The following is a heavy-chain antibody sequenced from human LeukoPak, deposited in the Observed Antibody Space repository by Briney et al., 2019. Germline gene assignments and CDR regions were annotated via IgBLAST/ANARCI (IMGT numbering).Heavy chain of an antibody. CDR3: AGCPQYTGSFPY. J-gene: IGHJ4*02. Sequence: PGGSLRLSCAASGFNVNSFEMTWVRQAPGLGLEFLSYISDSGGVIKYADSVKGRFIISRDSAENALYLQMNNLGADDTAVYFCAGCPQYTGSFPYWGQGTLVAVSS. V-gene: IGHV3-48*03. CDR2: ISDSGGVI. D-gene: IGHD1-26*01. CDR1: GFNVNSFE.